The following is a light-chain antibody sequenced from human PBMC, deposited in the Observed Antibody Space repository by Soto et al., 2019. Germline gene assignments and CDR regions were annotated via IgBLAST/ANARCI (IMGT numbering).Light chain of an antibody. J-gene: IGKJ1*01. Sequence: EIVMTQSPATLSVSPGGRATLSCRASQSISDTLAWYQQKPGQAPRLLIYGASKRAAGFPARFSGIGSGTDFTLTISSLQSEDFAVYYCQQYNNWPWTFGQGTKVDIK. CDR1: QSISDT. V-gene: IGKV3-15*01. CDR2: GAS. CDR3: QQYNNWPWT.